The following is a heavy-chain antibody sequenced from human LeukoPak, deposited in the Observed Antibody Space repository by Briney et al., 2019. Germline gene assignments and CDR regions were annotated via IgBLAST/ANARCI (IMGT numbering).Heavy chain of an antibody. J-gene: IGHJ3*02. CDR3: AKGQDHYDSSGYYHDAFDI. CDR2: ISGSGGST. Sequence: GGSLRLSCAASGFTFSSYGMSWVRQAPGKGLEWVSAISGSGGSTYYADSVKGRFTISRDNSKNTLYLQMNSLRAEDTAVYYCAKGQDHYDSSGYYHDAFDIWGQGTMVTVSS. CDR1: GFTFSSYG. V-gene: IGHV3-23*01. D-gene: IGHD3-22*01.